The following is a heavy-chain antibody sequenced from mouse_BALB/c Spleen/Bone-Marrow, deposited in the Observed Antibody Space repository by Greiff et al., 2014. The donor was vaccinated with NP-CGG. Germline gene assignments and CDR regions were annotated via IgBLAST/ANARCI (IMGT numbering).Heavy chain of an antibody. V-gene: IGHV2-6-7*01. CDR1: GVSLSGYA. J-gene: IGHJ4*01. D-gene: IGHD2-12*01. CDR2: IWGDGST. CDR3: ARDEDLRKIYYAMDY. Sequence: VKLQESGPGLVAPSQSLSITCTVSGVSLSGYAVNWVRQPPGKGLEWLGMIWGDGSTDYNSSLKSRLNISKDNSKSQVFLKMSKLQTDDTANYYCARDEDLRKIYYAMDYWGQGTPVTVSS.